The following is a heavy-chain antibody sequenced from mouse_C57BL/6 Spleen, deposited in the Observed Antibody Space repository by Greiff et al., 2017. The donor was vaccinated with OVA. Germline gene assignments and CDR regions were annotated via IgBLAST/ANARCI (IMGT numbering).Heavy chain of an antibody. V-gene: IGHV1-26*01. Sequence: VQLQQSGPELVKPGASVKISCKASGYTFTDYYMNWVQQSHGKSLEWIGDINPNNGGTSYNQKFKGKATLTVDKSSSTAYMELRSLTSEDSAVYNGARGGGRGWYFDVWGTGTTVTVSS. CDR2: INPNNGGT. D-gene: IGHD3-3*01. CDR3: ARGGGRGWYFDV. CDR1: GYTFTDYY. J-gene: IGHJ1*03.